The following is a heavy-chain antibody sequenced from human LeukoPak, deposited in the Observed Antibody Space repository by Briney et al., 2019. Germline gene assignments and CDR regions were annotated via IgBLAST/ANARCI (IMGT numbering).Heavy chain of an antibody. CDR3: ARDVGHAFDI. V-gene: IGHV4-30-2*01. Sequence: PSETLSLTCTVSGGSISSGGYSWSWIRQPPGKGLEWIGYIYHSGSTYYNPSLKSRDTISVDRSKNQFSLKLSSVTAADTAVYYCARDVGHAFDIWGQGTMVTVSS. CDR2: IYHSGST. J-gene: IGHJ3*02. CDR1: GGSISSGGYS.